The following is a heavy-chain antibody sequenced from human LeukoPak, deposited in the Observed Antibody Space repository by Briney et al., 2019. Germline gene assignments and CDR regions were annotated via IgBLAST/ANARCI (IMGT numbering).Heavy chain of an antibody. V-gene: IGHV3-48*01. CDR2: ISSSSNTI. CDR1: GFTFSSYA. Sequence: PGGSLRLSCAASGFTFSSYAMHWVRQAPGKGLEWVSYISSSSNTIYYADSVKGRFTISRDNAKNSLSLQMNSLSAEDTAVYYCARDRGSSSWDYYYYMDVWGKETTVTVSS. CDR3: ARDRGSSSWDYYYYMDV. J-gene: IGHJ6*03. D-gene: IGHD6-6*01.